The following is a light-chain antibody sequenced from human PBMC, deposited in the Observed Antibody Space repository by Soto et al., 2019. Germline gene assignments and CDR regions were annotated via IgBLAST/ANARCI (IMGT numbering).Light chain of an antibody. J-gene: IGKJ4*01. CDR1: QGISSW. CDR2: AAS. V-gene: IGKV1-12*01. Sequence: IQSIQSTSSVYALVGYRVKITCPAVQGISSWLGWYQQKPGKAPKRLIYAASSLQSRVPSRLSGGGSGTDFVLTSGSLQPEDFATYYCQKANSFPLLTFGGGTMVDIK. CDR3: QKANSFPLLT.